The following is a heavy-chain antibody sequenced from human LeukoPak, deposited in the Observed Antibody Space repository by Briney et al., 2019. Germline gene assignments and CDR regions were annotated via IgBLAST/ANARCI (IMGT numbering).Heavy chain of an antibody. D-gene: IGHD1-26*01. J-gene: IGHJ6*03. CDR3: ARDPYSGSYGNYYYFMDV. CDR1: GFTFSTYW. V-gene: IGHV3-74*01. Sequence: GGSLRLSCAASGFTFSTYWMHWVRQAPGKGLVWVSRINDDGRSTSYADSVKGRFTISRDNAKNSLYLQMNSLRAEDTAVYYCARDPYSGSYGNYYYFMDVWGKGTTVTISS. CDR2: INDDGRST.